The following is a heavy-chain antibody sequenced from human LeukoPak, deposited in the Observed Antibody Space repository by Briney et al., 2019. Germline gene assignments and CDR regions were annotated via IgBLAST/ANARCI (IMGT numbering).Heavy chain of an antibody. V-gene: IGHV1-69*05. CDR1: GGTFSSYA. CDR3: ARDRRPYYYDSSGYYYHDAFDI. J-gene: IGHJ3*02. CDR2: IIPIFSTA. Sequence: GASVKVSCKASGGTFSSYAISWVRQAPGQGLEWMGGIIPIFSTANYAQKFQGRVTITTDESTSTAYMELSSLRSEDTAVYYCARDRRPYYYDSSGYYYHDAFDIWGQGTMVTVSS. D-gene: IGHD3-22*01.